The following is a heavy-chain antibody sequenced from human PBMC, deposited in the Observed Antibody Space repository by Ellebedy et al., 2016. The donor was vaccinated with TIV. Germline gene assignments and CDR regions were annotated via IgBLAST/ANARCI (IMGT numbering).Heavy chain of an antibody. CDR2: ISGSGGST. D-gene: IGHD6-19*01. V-gene: IGHV3-23*01. CDR1: GFTFSSYA. Sequence: GGSLRLSXAASGFTFSSYAMSWVRQAPGKGLEWVSAISGSGGSTYYADSVKGRFTISRDNSKNTLYLQMNSLRAEDTAVYYCAKDLLGIAVAGTEFGAFDIWGQGTMVTVSS. J-gene: IGHJ3*02. CDR3: AKDLLGIAVAGTEFGAFDI.